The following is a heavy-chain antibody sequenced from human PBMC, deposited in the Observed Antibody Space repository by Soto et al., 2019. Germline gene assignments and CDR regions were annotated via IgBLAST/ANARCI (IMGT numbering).Heavy chain of an antibody. V-gene: IGHV4-31*03. CDR2: IYFTGST. D-gene: IGHD6-19*01. CDR1: GHSLSSGGYY. Sequence: SETLSLTCTVSGHSLSSGGYYWSWIRQHPGKGLEWVEYIYFTGSTLYNPSLKSRLAMSLDTSKNQFSLRLTSVTAADTAVYFCARDWCSSGWPNWGQGTLVTVSS. J-gene: IGHJ4*02. CDR3: ARDWCSSGWPN.